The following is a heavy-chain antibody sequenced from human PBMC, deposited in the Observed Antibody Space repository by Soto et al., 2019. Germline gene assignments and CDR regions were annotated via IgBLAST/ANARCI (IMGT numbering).Heavy chain of an antibody. CDR2: IKQDGSEK. J-gene: IGHJ4*02. Sequence: EVQLLESGGGLVQPGGSLRLSCAASGFTFSSYWMSWVRQAPGKGLEWVANIKQDGSEKYYVDSVKGRFTISRDNAKNSLYLQMNSLRAEDTAVYYCARSLAYSSSWSDYWGQGTLVTVSS. V-gene: IGHV3-7*03. D-gene: IGHD6-13*01. CDR1: GFTFSSYW. CDR3: ARSLAYSSSWSDY.